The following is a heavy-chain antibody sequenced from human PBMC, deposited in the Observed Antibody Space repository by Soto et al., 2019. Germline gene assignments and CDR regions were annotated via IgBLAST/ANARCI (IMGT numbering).Heavy chain of an antibody. Sequence: QVQLVESGGGLVKPGGSLRLSCAASGFTFSDYYMSWIRQAPGKGLEWISYISGSNIYTNYADSVKGRFTISRDNANNSLYLQMDSLGVEDTAVYYCARDGSEVIPAAIGGGYGMDVWGQGTTVTVSS. CDR3: ARDGSEVIPAAIGGGYGMDV. D-gene: IGHD2-2*01. V-gene: IGHV3-11*06. CDR1: GFTFSDYY. J-gene: IGHJ6*02. CDR2: ISGSNIYT.